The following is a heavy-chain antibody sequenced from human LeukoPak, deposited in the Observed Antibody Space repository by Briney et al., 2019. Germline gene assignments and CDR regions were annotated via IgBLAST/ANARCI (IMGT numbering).Heavy chain of an antibody. CDR2: IYSGGST. D-gene: IGHD2-2*01. CDR1: GFTVSSNY. CDR3: ARSLKDIVVVPAATVAFDI. V-gene: IGHV3-66*02. Sequence: GGSLRLSCAASGFTVSSNYMSWVRQAPGKGLEWVSVIYSGGSTYYADSVKGRFTIPRDNSKNTLYLQMNSLRAEDTAVYYCARSLKDIVVVPAATVAFDIWGQGTMVTVSS. J-gene: IGHJ3*02.